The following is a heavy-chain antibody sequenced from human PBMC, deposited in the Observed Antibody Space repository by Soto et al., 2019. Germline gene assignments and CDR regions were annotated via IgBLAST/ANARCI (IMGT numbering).Heavy chain of an antibody. CDR2: IWYDGSNK. D-gene: IGHD6-13*01. J-gene: IGHJ3*02. V-gene: IGHV3-33*01. CDR1: GFTFSSYG. Sequence: QVQLVESGGGVVQPGRSLRLSCAASGFTFSSYGMHWVRQAPGKGLEWVAVIWYDGSNKYYADSVKGRFTISRDNSKNTLYLQMNSLRAEDTAVYYCAGDLAAAGRAFDIWGQGTMVTVSS. CDR3: AGDLAAAGRAFDI.